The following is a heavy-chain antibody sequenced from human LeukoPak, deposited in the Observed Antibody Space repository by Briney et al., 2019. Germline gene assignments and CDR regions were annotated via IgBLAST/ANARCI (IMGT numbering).Heavy chain of an antibody. CDR3: ARGRGVSSSWYRGEYWFDP. V-gene: IGHV4-39*07. CDR1: GGSISSSSYY. Sequence: SETLSLTCTVSGGSISSSSYYWGWIRQPPGKGLEWIGSIYYSGSTYYNPSLKSRVTISVDTSKNQFSLKLSSVTAADTAVYYCARGRGVSSSWYRGEYWFDPWGQGTLVTVSS. D-gene: IGHD6-13*01. CDR2: IYYSGST. J-gene: IGHJ5*02.